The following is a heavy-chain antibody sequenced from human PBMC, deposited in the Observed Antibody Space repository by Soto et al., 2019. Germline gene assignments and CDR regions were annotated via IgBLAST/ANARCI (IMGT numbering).Heavy chain of an antibody. CDR3: ARGPGTYNCFDS. V-gene: IGHV4-4*07. D-gene: IGHD3-10*01. CDR2: IYIDNSETT. J-gene: IGHJ5*01. CDR1: GDSISRNY. Sequence: PSETLSLTCTVSGDSISRNYWSWLRQPAGKGLEYIGRIYIDNSETTNYNPSLKSRVTMSADTSKNQFSLNLKSVTAADTAVYYCARGPGTYNCFDSWGQGTLVTVSS.